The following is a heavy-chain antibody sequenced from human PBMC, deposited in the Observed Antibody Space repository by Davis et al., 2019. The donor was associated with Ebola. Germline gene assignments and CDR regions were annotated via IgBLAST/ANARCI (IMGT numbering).Heavy chain of an antibody. CDR1: GFMFSTYV. J-gene: IGHJ6*04. Sequence: GESLKISCVDSGFMFSTYVMSWVRQAPGKGLEWVSTLGTSADTYYADSVKGRFTISRDNSKNTLYLQMNSLRAEDTAVYYCSREGAAAGDYYYGMNVWGKGTTVTVSS. CDR3: SREGAAAGDYYYGMNV. D-gene: IGHD6-13*01. V-gene: IGHV3-23*01. CDR2: LGTSADT.